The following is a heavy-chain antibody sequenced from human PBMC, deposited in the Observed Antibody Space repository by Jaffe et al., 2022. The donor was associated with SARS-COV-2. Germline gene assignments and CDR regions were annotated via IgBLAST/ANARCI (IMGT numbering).Heavy chain of an antibody. CDR2: IKSKTDGGTT. J-gene: IGHJ4*02. D-gene: IGHD6-6*01. V-gene: IGHV3-15*01. Sequence: EVQLVESGGGLVKPGGSLRLSCAASGFTFSNAWMSWVRQAPGKGLEWVGRIKSKTDGGTTDYAAPVKGRFTISRDDSKNTLYLQMNSLKTEDTAVYYCTGHTYSSSLYYFDYWGQGTLVTVSS. CDR1: GFTFSNAW. CDR3: TGHTYSSSLYYFDY.